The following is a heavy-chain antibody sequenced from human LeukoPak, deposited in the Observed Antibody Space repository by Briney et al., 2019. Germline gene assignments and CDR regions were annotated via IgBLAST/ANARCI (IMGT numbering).Heavy chain of an antibody. CDR3: ARGRFDY. V-gene: IGHV4-34*01. Sequence: SETLSLTCAVYGGSFSGYYWSWIRQPPGKGLEWIGEINHSGSTNYNPSLKSRVTISVDTSKNQFSLKLSSVAAADTAVYYCARGRFDYWGQGTLVTVSS. J-gene: IGHJ4*02. CDR2: INHSGST. CDR1: GGSFSGYY.